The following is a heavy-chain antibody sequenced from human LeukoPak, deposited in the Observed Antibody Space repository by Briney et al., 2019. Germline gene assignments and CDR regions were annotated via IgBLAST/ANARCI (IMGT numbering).Heavy chain of an antibody. J-gene: IGHJ4*02. CDR3: ARDFGRWFFDY. CDR2: IRSSGSTI. D-gene: IGHD4-23*01. V-gene: IGHV3-48*04. Sequence: GGSLRLSCAASGFTFSSYGVHWVRQAPGKGLEWVSYIRSSGSTIYYADSVKGRFTISRDNAKNSLYLLMNSLRAEDTAVYYCARDFGRWFFDYWGQGTLVTVSS. CDR1: GFTFSSYG.